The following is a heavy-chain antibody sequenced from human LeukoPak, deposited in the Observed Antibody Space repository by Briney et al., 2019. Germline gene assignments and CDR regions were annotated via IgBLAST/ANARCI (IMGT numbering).Heavy chain of an antibody. Sequence: PGGSLRLSCAASGFTFSSYAMHWVRQAPGKGLEWVAVISYDGSNKYYADSVKGRFTISRDNSKNTLYLQMNSLRAEDTAVYYCARVAWDASGSFFGYWGQGTLVTVSS. D-gene: IGHD3-22*01. CDR2: ISYDGSNK. CDR1: GFTFSSYA. J-gene: IGHJ4*02. CDR3: ARVAWDASGSFFGY. V-gene: IGHV3-30-3*01.